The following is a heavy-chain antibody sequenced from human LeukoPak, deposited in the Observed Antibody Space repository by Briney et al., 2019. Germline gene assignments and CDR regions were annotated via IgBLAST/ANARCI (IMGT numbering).Heavy chain of an antibody. Sequence: GGSLRLSCAASGFTLSSYNMNWVRQAPGKGLEWVSYISSSGSTIYYADSVKGRFTISRDNAKNSLYLQMNSLRAEDTAVYYCAELGITMIGGVWGKGTTVTISS. CDR1: GFTLSSYN. J-gene: IGHJ6*04. D-gene: IGHD3-10*02. CDR3: AELGITMIGGV. CDR2: ISSSGSTI. V-gene: IGHV3-48*03.